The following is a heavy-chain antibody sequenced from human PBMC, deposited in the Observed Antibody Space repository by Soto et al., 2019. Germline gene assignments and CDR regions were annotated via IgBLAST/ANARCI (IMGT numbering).Heavy chain of an antibody. Sequence: QVQLLESGPGLVKPSQTLSLSCIVSGASLSSGGYYWNWIRQHPGKGLEWIGYIYFDGMTYYNPSLESRVTMSLDASTNQFSLHLSSVTAADTAVYYCARDRYGDYYAYWGQGILVTVSS. CDR3: ARDRYGDYYAY. CDR1: GASLSSGGYY. V-gene: IGHV4-31*03. D-gene: IGHD3-22*01. CDR2: IYFDGMT. J-gene: IGHJ4*02.